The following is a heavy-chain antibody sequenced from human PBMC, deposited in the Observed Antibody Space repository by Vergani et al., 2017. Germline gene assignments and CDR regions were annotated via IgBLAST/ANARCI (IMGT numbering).Heavy chain of an antibody. CDR1: GFTFSSYS. CDR3: ARDEGEGGDLTRGDFDY. CDR2: ISSSSSYI. D-gene: IGHD2-21*02. J-gene: IGHJ4*02. Sequence: EVQLVESGGGLVKPGGSLRLSCAASGFTFSSYSMNWVRQAPGKGLEWVSSISSSSSYIYYADSVKGRFTISRDNAKTSLYLQMNSLRAEDTAVYYCARDEGEGGDLTRGDFDYWGQGTLVTVSS. V-gene: IGHV3-21*01.